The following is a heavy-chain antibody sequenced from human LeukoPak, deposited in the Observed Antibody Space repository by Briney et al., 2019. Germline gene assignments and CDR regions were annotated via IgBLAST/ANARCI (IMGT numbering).Heavy chain of an antibody. J-gene: IGHJ4*02. CDR3: ARDHRGGYCSSTSCYASNYFDY. V-gene: IGHV1-2*02. CDR1: GYTFTDSY. D-gene: IGHD2-2*01. CDR2: INPNSGGT. Sequence: ASVKVSCKASGYTFTDSYIHWVRQAPGQGLEWMGWINPNSGGTNYAQKFQGRVTMTRDTSISTAYMELSRLRSDDTAVYYCARDHRGGYCSSTSCYASNYFDYWGQGTLVTVSS.